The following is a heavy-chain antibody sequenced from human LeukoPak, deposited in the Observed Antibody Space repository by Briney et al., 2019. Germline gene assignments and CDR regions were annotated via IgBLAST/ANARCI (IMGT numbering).Heavy chain of an antibody. D-gene: IGHD2-15*01. V-gene: IGHV4-4*02. CDR3: ARESGRYCSGGSCYGYYFDY. Sequence: SETLSLTCAVSGGSITSSNWWTWVRQPPGKGLEWSGEIYYSGSTNYNPSLKSRVTISVDTSKNQFSLKLSSVTAADTAVYYCARESGRYCSGGSCYGYYFDYWGQGTLVTVSS. J-gene: IGHJ4*02. CDR2: IYYSGST. CDR1: GGSITSSNW.